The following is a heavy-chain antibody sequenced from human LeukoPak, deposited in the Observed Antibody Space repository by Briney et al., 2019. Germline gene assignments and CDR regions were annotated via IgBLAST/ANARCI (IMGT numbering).Heavy chain of an antibody. CDR1: GFTFSSYA. CDR3: ARERIAVAGRGRGLWYFDL. Sequence: PGGSLRLSCAASGFTFSSYAMHWVRQAPGKGLEWVAVISYDGSNKYYADSVKGRFTISRDNSKNTLYLQMNSLRAEDTAVYYCARERIAVAGRGRGLWYFDLWGRGTLVTVSS. J-gene: IGHJ2*01. CDR2: ISYDGSNK. D-gene: IGHD6-19*01. V-gene: IGHV3-30-3*01.